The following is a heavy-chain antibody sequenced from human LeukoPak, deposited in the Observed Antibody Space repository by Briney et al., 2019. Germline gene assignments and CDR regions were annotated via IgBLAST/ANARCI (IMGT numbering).Heavy chain of an antibody. CDR2: INHSGST. CDR3: ASDYYYDSSGYYIHAFDI. D-gene: IGHD3-22*01. Sequence: TSETLSLTCTVSGGSISSYYWNWIRQPPGKGLEWIGEINHSGSTNYNPSLKSRVTISVDTSKNQFSLKLSSVTAADTAVYYCASDYYYDSSGYYIHAFDIWGQGTMVTVSS. J-gene: IGHJ3*02. CDR1: GGSISSYY. V-gene: IGHV4-34*01.